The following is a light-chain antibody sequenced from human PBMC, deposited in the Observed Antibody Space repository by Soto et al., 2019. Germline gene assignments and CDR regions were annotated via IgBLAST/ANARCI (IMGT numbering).Light chain of an antibody. CDR2: DVS. Sequence: QSVLTQPASVSGSPGQSITISCTGTSSDVGGYNYVSWYQQHPGKAPKLMIYDVSNRPSGVSIRFSGSKSGNTASLPISGLRAEDEAEDYCSSYTSSSTLDWVFGGGTKLTVL. CDR1: SSDVGGYNY. V-gene: IGLV2-14*01. J-gene: IGLJ3*02. CDR3: SSYTSSSTLDWV.